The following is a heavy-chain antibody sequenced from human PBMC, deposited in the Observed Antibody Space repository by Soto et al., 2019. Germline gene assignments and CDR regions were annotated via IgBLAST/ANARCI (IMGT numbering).Heavy chain of an antibody. J-gene: IGHJ6*02. CDR3: AREEGGSYYYYYYGMDV. CDR2: INSDGSST. Sequence: GGSLRLSCAASGFTFSSYWMHWVRQAPGKGLVWVSRINSDGSSTSYADSVKGRFTISRDNAKNTLYLQMNSLRAEDTAVYYCAREEGGSYYYYYYGMDVWGQGTTVTVSS. CDR1: GFTFSSYW. V-gene: IGHV3-74*01. D-gene: IGHD1-26*01.